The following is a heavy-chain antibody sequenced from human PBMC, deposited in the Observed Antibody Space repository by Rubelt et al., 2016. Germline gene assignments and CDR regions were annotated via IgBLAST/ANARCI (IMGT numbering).Heavy chain of an antibody. CDR2: IYYSGST. CDR1: GGSISSSSYY. V-gene: IGHV4-39*01. Sequence: QLQLQESGPGLVKPSETLSLTCTVSGGSISSSSYYWGWIRQPPGKGLEWIGSIYYSGSTYYNPSFRGRVTISVDTSKNQFSLRLSSVTAADTAVYYCARRSWDDFWSGYYFDYWGQGTLVTVSS. J-gene: IGHJ4*02. D-gene: IGHD3-3*01. CDR3: ARRSWDDFWSGYYFDY.